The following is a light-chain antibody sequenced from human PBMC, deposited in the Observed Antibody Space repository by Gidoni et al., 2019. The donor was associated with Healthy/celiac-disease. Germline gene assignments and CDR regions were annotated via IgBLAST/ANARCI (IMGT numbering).Light chain of an antibody. V-gene: IGKV1-8*01. Sequence: AIRMTQSPSSFSASTGDRVTITCRASQGISSYLAWYQQKPGKAPKLLNYAASTLQSGVPSRFSGSGSGTDFTLTISCLQSEDFATYYCQQYYSYPPFTFGPGTKVDIK. CDR2: AAS. CDR1: QGISSY. CDR3: QQYYSYPPFT. J-gene: IGKJ3*01.